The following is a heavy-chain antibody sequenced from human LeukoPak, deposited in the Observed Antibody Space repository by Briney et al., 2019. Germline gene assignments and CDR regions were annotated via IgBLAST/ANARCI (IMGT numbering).Heavy chain of an antibody. D-gene: IGHD3-22*01. CDR3: ATSRGYYYPFDY. Sequence: SQTLSLTCAVDSGSFSGYYWSWISQPPGKGLEWIVYTFDSGSTNYNPSLKSRVTITVDTSQTQFSLKRSSVTAAATAVYHCATSRGYYYPFDYWGQGTLVTVSS. CDR1: SGSFSGYY. CDR2: TFDSGST. V-gene: IGHV4-34*12. J-gene: IGHJ4*02.